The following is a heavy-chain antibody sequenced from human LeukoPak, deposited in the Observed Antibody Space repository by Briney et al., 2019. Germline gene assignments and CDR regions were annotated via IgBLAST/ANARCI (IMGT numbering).Heavy chain of an antibody. CDR1: GGSISSYY. CDR3: ASGYCSSTSCLFDP. CDR2: IYYSGST. V-gene: IGHV4-59*01. J-gene: IGHJ5*02. Sequence: SETLSLTSTVPGGSISSYYWSWIRQPPGKGLEWIGYIYYSGSTNYNPSLKSRVTISVDTSKNQFCLKLSSVTAADTAVYYCASGYCSSTSCLFDPWGQGTLVTVSS. D-gene: IGHD2-2*03.